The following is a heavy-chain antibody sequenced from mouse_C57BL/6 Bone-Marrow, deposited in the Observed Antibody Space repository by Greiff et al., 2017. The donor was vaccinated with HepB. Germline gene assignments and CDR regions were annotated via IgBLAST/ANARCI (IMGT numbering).Heavy chain of an antibody. V-gene: IGHV5-17*01. D-gene: IGHD1-1*01. CDR2: ISSGSSTI. J-gene: IGHJ4*01. Sequence: EVKLVESGGGLVKPGGSLKLSCAASGFTFSDYGMHWVRQAPEKGLEWVAYISSGSSTIYYADTVKGRFTISRDNAKNTLFLQMTSLRYEDTAMYYCARPRITTVEDAMDYWGQGTSVTVSS. CDR3: ARPRITTVEDAMDY. CDR1: GFTFSDYG.